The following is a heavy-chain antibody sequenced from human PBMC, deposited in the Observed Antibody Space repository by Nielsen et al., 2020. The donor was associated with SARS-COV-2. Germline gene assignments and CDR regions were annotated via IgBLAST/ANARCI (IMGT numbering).Heavy chain of an antibody. CDR2: TYYRSKWYN. CDR1: GDSVSSNSAA. J-gene: IGHJ6*02. V-gene: IGHV6-1*01. CDR3: ARESSIAVAGNYYGMDV. Sequence: SQTLPLTCAISGDSVSSNSAAWNWIRQSPSRGLEWLGRTYYRSKWYNDYAVSVKSRITINPDTSKNQFSLQLNSVTPEDTAVYYCARESSIAVAGNYYGMDVWGQGTPVTVSS. D-gene: IGHD6-19*01.